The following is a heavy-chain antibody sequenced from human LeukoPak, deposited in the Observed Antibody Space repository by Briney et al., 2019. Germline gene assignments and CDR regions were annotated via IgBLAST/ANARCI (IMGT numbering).Heavy chain of an antibody. CDR2: IYTSGST. J-gene: IGHJ4*02. V-gene: IGHV4-61*02. CDR1: GGPISRGSYY. Sequence: PSETLSLTCTVSGGPISRGSYYWSWIRQPAGKGLEWIGRIYTSGSTNYNPSLKSRVTISVDTSKNQFSLKLSSVTAADTAVYYCAISVRGVTFFDYWGQGTLVTVSS. CDR3: AISVRGVTFFDY. D-gene: IGHD3-10*01.